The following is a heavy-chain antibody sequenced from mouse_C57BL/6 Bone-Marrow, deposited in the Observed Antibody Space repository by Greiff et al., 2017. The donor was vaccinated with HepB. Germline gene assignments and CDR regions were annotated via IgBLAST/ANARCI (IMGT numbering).Heavy chain of an antibody. J-gene: IGHJ1*03. CDR2: ISYSGTT. CDR1: GYSITSGFD. CDR3: SSGENYGYDRYFDY. Sequence: EVKLQESGPGLVKPSQSLSLTCTVTGYSITSGFDWHWIRHFPGNKLEWMAYISYSGTTNYNPSLKSRISITHDTSKNHFFLKLNFLTAEDTATSYCSSGENYGYDRYFDYWGTGTTVTVSS. D-gene: IGHD2-2*01. V-gene: IGHV3-1*01.